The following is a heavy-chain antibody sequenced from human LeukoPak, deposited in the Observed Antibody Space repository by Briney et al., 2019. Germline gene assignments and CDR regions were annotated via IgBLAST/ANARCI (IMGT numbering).Heavy chain of an antibody. Sequence: GGSLRLSCAASGFIFSQYSMNWVRQAPGKGLEWVSHIRSSSETFYADSVKGRFTISRDNARNSLYLQMNNLRGEDTATYYCARDAGNSGYGCDLWGQGTLVTVSS. CDR2: IRSSSET. CDR3: ARDAGNSGYGCDL. J-gene: IGHJ5*02. CDR1: GFIFSQYS. V-gene: IGHV3-48*01. D-gene: IGHD5-12*01.